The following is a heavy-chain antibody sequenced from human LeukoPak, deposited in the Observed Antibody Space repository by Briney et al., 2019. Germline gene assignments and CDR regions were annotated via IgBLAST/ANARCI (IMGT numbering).Heavy chain of an antibody. J-gene: IGHJ4*02. V-gene: IGHV3-9*01. CDR3: AKDLRYSSGSGMDY. CDR2: ISWKSGSI. D-gene: IGHD6-19*01. CDR1: GFTFDDYA. Sequence: QAGGSLRLSCAASGFTFDDYAMHWVRQAPGKGLEWVSGISWKSGSIGYADSVKGRFSISRDNAKNSLYLQMDSLRAEDTALYYCAKDLRYSSGSGMDYWGQGTLVTVSS.